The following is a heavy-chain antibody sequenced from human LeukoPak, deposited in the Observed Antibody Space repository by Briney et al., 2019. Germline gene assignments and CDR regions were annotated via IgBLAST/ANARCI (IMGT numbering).Heavy chain of an antibody. V-gene: IGHV4-61*02. J-gene: IGHJ4*02. CDR2: IYTSGST. CDR3: ARLYGSGSSLYFDY. D-gene: IGHD3-10*01. Sequence: SETLSLTCTVSGGSISSGSYYWSWIRQPAWKGLEWIGRIYTSGSTNYNPSLKSQITISVDTSKNQFSLRLSSVTAADTAVYYCARLYGSGSSLYFDYWGQGTLVTVSS. CDR1: GGSISSGSYY.